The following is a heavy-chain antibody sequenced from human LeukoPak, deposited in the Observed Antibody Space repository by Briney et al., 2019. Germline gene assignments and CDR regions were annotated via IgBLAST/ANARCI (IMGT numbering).Heavy chain of an antibody. V-gene: IGHV1-18*01. CDR3: ARLMDNNYDGSAFDY. J-gene: IGHJ4*02. CDR1: GYSFTDYI. Sequence: ASVKVSCKTSGYSFTDYIIAWVRQAPGQGLEWLGWVGTYDGHTSYAQKVQGRVTMTTDTSATTAYLELRSLTSDDTALYYCARLMDNNYDGSAFDYWGQGTLVTVSS. CDR2: VGTYDGHT. D-gene: IGHD3-22*01.